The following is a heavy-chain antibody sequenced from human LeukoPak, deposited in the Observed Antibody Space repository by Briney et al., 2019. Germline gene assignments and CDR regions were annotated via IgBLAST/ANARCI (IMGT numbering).Heavy chain of an antibody. J-gene: IGHJ4*02. V-gene: IGHV3-30-3*01. CDR3: ARDRDIAAAGTLGY. D-gene: IGHD6-13*01. CDR1: GFTFSSYA. CDR2: ISYDGSNK. Sequence: GGSLRLPCAASGFTFSSYAMHWVRQAPGKGLEWVAVISYDGSNKYYADSVKGRFTISRDNSKNTLYLQMNSLRAEDTAVYYCARDRDIAAAGTLGYWGQGTLVTVSS.